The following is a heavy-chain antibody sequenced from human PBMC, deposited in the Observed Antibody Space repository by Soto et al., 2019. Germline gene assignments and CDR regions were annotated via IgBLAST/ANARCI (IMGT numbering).Heavy chain of an antibody. CDR2: ISGSGVST. Sequence: EVQLLESGGGLVQPGESLRLSCAASGFTFNSFAMSWVRQAPGKGLEWVSAISGSGVSTYHTDSVKGRFTISRDNSKNTLYMQMNSLRAEDTAVYFCARKERGGCDYWGQGVPVTVSS. D-gene: IGHD6-25*01. J-gene: IGHJ4*02. CDR3: ARKERGGCDY. CDR1: GFTFNSFA. V-gene: IGHV3-23*01.